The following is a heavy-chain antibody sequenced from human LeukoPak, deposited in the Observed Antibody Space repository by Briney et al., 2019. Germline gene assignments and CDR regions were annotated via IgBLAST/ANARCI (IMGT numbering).Heavy chain of an antibody. CDR2: IYTSGST. Sequence: SETLSLTCTVSGGSISNYYLSWIRQPPGKGLEWIGYIYTSGSTSYNPSLKSRVTISVDTSKNQFSLKLSSVTAADTAVYYCARHNSYGPDYYYYYYMDVWGKGTTVTVSS. CDR3: ARHNSYGPDYYYYYYMDV. V-gene: IGHV4-4*09. D-gene: IGHD5-18*01. CDR1: GGSISNYY. J-gene: IGHJ6*03.